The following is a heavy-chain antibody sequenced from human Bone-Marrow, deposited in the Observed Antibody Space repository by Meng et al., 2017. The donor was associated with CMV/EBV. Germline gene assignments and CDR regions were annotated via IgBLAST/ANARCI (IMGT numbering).Heavy chain of an antibody. J-gene: IGHJ6*02. CDR3: ARVPSQTGYSSSWYLLTYYYYYGMDV. CDR1: GGSISSSSYY. V-gene: IGHV4-39*07. CDR2: IYYSGST. D-gene: IGHD6-13*01. Sequence: SETLSLTCTVSGGSISSSSYYWGWIRQPPGKGLEWIGSIYYSGSTYYNPSLKSRVTISVDTSKNQFSLKLSSVTAADTAVYYCARVPSQTGYSSSWYLLTYYYYYGMDVWGRGTTVTVSS.